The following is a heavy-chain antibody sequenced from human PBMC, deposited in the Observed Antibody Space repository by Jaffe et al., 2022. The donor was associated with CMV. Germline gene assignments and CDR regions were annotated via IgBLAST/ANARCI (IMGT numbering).Heavy chain of an antibody. J-gene: IGHJ5*02. D-gene: IGHD3-10*01. CDR2: FDPEDRET. Sequence: QVHLVQSGAEVEKPGASVKVSCKVSGYSLSRLSMHWVRLSPGKGLEWMGGFDPEDRETIYAQKFQGRVTLTEDTSTDTVYMELSSLRSEDTAVYYCATWEGSEDAITLVRGVQTGGYNWFDPWGQGTLVTVSS. CDR3: ATWEGSEDAITLVRGVQTGGYNWFDP. CDR1: GYSLSRLS. V-gene: IGHV1-24*01.